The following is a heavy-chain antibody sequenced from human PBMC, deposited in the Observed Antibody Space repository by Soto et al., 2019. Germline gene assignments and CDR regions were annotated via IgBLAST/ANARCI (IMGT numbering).Heavy chain of an antibody. Sequence: ASVKVCCKASGYTFTSYGISWVRQAPGQGLEWMGWISAYNGNTNYAQKLQGRVTMTTDTSTSTAYMELRSLRSDDTAVYYCARVRDYYDSSGYYVDYWGQGTLVTRLL. CDR3: ARVRDYYDSSGYYVDY. CDR2: ISAYNGNT. V-gene: IGHV1-18*01. CDR1: GYTFTSYG. J-gene: IGHJ4*02. D-gene: IGHD3-22*01.